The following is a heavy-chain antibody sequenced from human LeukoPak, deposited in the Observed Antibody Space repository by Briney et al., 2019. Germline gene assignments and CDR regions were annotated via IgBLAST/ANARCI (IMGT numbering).Heavy chain of an antibody. CDR1: GFTFSTYW. CDR3: ARDNYGDISNAFDI. CDR2: IGPDGSST. V-gene: IGHV3-74*01. D-gene: IGHD4-23*01. Sequence: GGSLRLSCAASGFTFSTYWMRCVRQVPGKGLVWVSRIGPDGSSTTYADYVKGRFTISRDNAKNTLFLQLNSLSAEDTAVYYCARDNYGDISNAFDIWGQGTLVSVSS. J-gene: IGHJ3*02.